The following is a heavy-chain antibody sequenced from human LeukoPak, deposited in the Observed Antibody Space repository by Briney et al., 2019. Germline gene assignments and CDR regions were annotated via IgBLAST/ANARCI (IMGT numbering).Heavy chain of an antibody. Sequence: GGSLRLSCAASGFTFSSYAMHWVRQAPGKGLEWVAVISYDGSNKYYADSVKGRFTISRDNSKNTLYLQMNSLRAEDTAVYYCASPGYSSGWSYFDYWGQGTLVTVSS. D-gene: IGHD6-19*01. CDR1: GFTFSSYA. CDR2: ISYDGSNK. J-gene: IGHJ4*02. V-gene: IGHV3-30-3*01. CDR3: ASPGYSSGWSYFDY.